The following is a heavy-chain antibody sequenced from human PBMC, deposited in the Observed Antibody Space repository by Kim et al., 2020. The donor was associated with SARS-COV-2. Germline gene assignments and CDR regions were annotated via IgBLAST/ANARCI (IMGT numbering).Heavy chain of an antibody. Sequence: GESLKISCKGSGYSFTSYWITWVRQMPGKGLEWMGRIDPRDSYTTYNPSFQGHVTISADKSISTAYLQWSSLKASDTAMYYCASRIPLWFEESHPGYYYCGPGELVTPSS. J-gene: IGHJ4*02. CDR3: ASRIPLWFEESHPGYYY. D-gene: IGHD3-10*01. V-gene: IGHV5-10-1*01. CDR2: IDPRDSYT. CDR1: GYSFTSYW.